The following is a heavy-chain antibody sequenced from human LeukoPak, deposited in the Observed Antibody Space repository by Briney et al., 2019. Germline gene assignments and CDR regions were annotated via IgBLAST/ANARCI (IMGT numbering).Heavy chain of an antibody. J-gene: IGHJ4*02. D-gene: IGHD6-19*01. V-gene: IGHV3-30-3*01. CDR3: ARDWGRRYSSGWYGDFDY. CDR2: ISYDGSDK. CDR1: GFTFSTNY. Sequence: GGSLRLSCAASGFTFSTNYLSWVRQAPGKGLEWVAVISYDGSDKYYADSVKGRCTISRDNSKNTLYLQMNSLRPEDTAVYYCARDWGRRYSSGWYGDFDYWGQGTLVTVSS.